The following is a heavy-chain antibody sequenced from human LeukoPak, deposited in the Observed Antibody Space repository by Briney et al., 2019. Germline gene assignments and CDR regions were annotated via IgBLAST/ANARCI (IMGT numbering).Heavy chain of an antibody. V-gene: IGHV4-28*03. CDR2: IYYSGST. J-gene: IGHJ4*02. Sequence: SETLSLTCAVSGYSISSSNWWGWIRQPPGKGLEWIGYIYYSGSTYHNPSLKSRVTMSVDTSKNHFSLKLSSVTAVDTAVYYCARARSPDYWGQGTLVTVSS. CDR3: ARARSPDY. CDR1: GYSISSSNW.